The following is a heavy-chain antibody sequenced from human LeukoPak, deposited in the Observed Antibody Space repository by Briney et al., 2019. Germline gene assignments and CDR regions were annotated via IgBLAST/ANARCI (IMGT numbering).Heavy chain of an antibody. CDR3: ARLKAYYYGSGPHETTH. D-gene: IGHD3-10*01. J-gene: IGHJ4*02. CDR2: FHYSGST. CDR1: GASISNNYYY. V-gene: IGHV4-39*07. Sequence: SETLSLTCTVSGASISNNYYYWGWIRQPPGKGLEWIGNFHYSGSTYYNPSLKSRVTISVDTSKNQFSLKLSSVTAADTAVYYCARLKAYYYGSGPHETTHWGQGTLVTVSS.